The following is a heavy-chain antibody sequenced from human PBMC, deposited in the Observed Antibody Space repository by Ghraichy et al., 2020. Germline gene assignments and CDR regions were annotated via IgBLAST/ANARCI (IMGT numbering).Heavy chain of an antibody. CDR3: VKDLGGSYHFDY. D-gene: IGHD1-26*01. Sequence: GGSLRLSCSASGFTLSSYAMQWVRQAPGKGMEYVSAISSNGGSTYYADSVKGRFTISRDNSKNTLYLQMSSLRDEYTAVYYCVKDLGGSYHFDYWGQGTLVTVSS. CDR1: GFTLSSYA. J-gene: IGHJ4*02. V-gene: IGHV3-64D*06. CDR2: ISSNGGST.